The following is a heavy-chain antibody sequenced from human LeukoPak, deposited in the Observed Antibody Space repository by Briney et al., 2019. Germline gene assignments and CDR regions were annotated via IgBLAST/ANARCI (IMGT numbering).Heavy chain of an antibody. CDR2: IIPIFGTA. J-gene: IGHJ3*02. CDR1: GGTFSSYA. D-gene: IGHD1-7*01. V-gene: IGHV1-69*01. CDR3: AREDWNYSGLDI. Sequence: SVKVSCKASGGTFSSYAISWVRQAPGQGLEWMGGIIPIFGTANYAQKFQGRVTITADESTSTAYMELSSLRSEDTAVYYCAREDWNYSGLDIWGQGTMVTVSS.